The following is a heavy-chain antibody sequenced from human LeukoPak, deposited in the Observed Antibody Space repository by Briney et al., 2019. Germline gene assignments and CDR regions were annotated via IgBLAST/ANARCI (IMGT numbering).Heavy chain of an antibody. Sequence: GSLRLSCAASGFTFSSYAMHWVRQAPGKGLEWVAVISYDGSNKYYADSVKGRFTISRDNSKNTLYLQMNSLRAEDTAVYYCAKAHVVPAAIDYWGQGTLVTVSS. J-gene: IGHJ4*02. D-gene: IGHD2-2*01. CDR3: AKAHVVPAAIDY. CDR1: GFTFSSYA. CDR2: ISYDGSNK. V-gene: IGHV3-30-3*01.